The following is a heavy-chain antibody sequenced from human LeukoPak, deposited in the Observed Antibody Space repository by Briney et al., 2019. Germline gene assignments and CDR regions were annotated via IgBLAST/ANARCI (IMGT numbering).Heavy chain of an antibody. J-gene: IGHJ4*02. V-gene: IGHV4-39*07. D-gene: IGHD3-22*01. CDR1: GDSVSSNNYY. CDR3: ARGGNDSSGYNDY. Sequence: SETLSLTCTVSGDSVSSNNYYWAWIRQPPGKGLEWIVTLYYTGSTYYNPSLKSRVTISVDTSKNQFSLKLSSVTAADTAVYYCARGGNDSSGYNDYWGQGTLVTVSS. CDR2: LYYTGST.